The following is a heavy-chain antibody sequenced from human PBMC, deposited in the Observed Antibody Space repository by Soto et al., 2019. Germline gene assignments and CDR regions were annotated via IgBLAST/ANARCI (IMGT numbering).Heavy chain of an antibody. J-gene: IGHJ4*02. Sequence: QITLKESGPTVVKPTETLTLTCTFSGFSLTTSGVGVGWVRQSPGKAPEWLALIYWEDDKRYSTSLKSRLTIAKDTAKTQLVLKMATVDPADTATYYCAHRVLRTVFGLVTTTAIYFDFWGQGTPVVVSS. D-gene: IGHD3-3*01. V-gene: IGHV2-5*02. CDR1: GFSLTTSGVG. CDR3: AHRVLRTVFGLVTTTAIYFDF. CDR2: IYWEDDK.